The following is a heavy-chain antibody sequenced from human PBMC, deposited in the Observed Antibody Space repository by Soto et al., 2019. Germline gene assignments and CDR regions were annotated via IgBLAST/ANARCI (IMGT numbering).Heavy chain of an antibody. CDR2: ITYSGGST. V-gene: IGHV3-23*01. CDR1: GFTFSSYA. CDR3: ARGDSSWYGKIDY. D-gene: IGHD6-13*01. Sequence: EVQLLESGGGLVHPGGSLRLSCAASGFTFSSYAMSWVRRAPGKGLEWVSTITYSGGSTYYADSVKGRFTISRDNSKSTLCLQMNSLRAEDTAVYYCARGDSSWYGKIDYWGQGTLVTVSS. J-gene: IGHJ4*02.